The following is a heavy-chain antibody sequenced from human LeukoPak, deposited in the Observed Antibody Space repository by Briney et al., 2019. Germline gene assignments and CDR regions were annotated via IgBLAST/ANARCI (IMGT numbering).Heavy chain of an antibody. CDR2: IYYSGST. Sequence: SETLSLTCTVSGGSISSSSYYWGWIRQPPGKGLEWIGSIYYSGSTYYHPSLKSRVTISVDTSKNQSALKLSSVTAADTAVYYCARGRIRSLPVVDGMVSGYGMDVWGQGTTVTVSS. J-gene: IGHJ6*02. CDR3: ARGRIRSLPVVDGMVSGYGMDV. CDR1: GGSISSSSYY. V-gene: IGHV4-39*01. D-gene: IGHD5-18*01.